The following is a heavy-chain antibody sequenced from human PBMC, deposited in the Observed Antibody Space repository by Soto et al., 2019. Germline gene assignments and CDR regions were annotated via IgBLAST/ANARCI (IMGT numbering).Heavy chain of an antibody. J-gene: IGHJ4*02. V-gene: IGHV4-31*03. CDR3: AGIYSGSPGGTLRY. CDR2: IYYSGST. CDR1: GGSISSGGYY. Sequence: QVQLQESGPGLVKPSQTLSLTCTVSGGSISSGGYYWSWIRQHPGKGLEWIGYIYYSGSTYYNPSLKRRVTISVDTSKNQFSMKLSSVTAADTAVYYWAGIYSGSPGGTLRYWGQGTLVTVSS. D-gene: IGHD1-26*01.